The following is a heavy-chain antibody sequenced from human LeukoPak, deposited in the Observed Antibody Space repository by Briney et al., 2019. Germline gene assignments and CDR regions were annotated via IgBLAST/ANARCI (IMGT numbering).Heavy chain of an antibody. CDR3: AGAAKGVPAEQGYFDY. CDR2: IKEDGSEE. V-gene: IGHV3-7*01. D-gene: IGHD2-2*01. Sequence: PGGSLRLSCAASGFTFSSYSVNWVRQAPGKGLEWVANIKEDGSEEYYVDSVKGRFTISRDNAKNSLYLQMNSLRAEDTAVYYCAGAAKGVPAEQGYFDYWGQGTLVTVSS. J-gene: IGHJ4*02. CDR1: GFTFSSYS.